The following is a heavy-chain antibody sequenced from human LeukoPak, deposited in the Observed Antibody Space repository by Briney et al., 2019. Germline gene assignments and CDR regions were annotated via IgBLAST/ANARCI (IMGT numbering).Heavy chain of an antibody. V-gene: IGHV3-7*01. CDR1: GFIFSNYW. J-gene: IGHJ4*02. Sequence: GGSLSLSCGPSGFIFSNYWVSWARQAPGKGREWLAYIKQDGRRKNYVDSVKGRFTSSRDNAKNSLYLQMNSLKDEDTAIYYCEREAPPHDTSDYDFWGQGTLVTVSS. D-gene: IGHD3-22*01. CDR2: IKQDGRRK. CDR3: EREAPPHDTSDYDF.